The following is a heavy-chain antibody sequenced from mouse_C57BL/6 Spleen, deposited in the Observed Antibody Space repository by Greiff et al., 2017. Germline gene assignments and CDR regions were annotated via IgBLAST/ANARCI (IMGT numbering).Heavy chain of an antibody. J-gene: IGHJ2*01. CDR3: ARGGIYYRDYFDD. CDR1: GYSITSGYY. CDR2: ISYDGSN. D-gene: IGHD1-1*01. V-gene: IGHV3-6*01. Sequence: EVQLVESGPGLVKPSQSLSLTCSVTGYSITSGYYWNWIRQFPGNKLEWMGYISYDGSNNYNPSLKNRISITRDTSKNQFFLKLNSVTTEDTATYYCARGGIYYRDYFDDWGQGTTLTVSS.